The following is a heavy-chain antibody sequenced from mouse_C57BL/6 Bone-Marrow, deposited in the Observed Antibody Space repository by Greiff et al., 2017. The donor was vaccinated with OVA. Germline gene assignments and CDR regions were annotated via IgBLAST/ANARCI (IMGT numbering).Heavy chain of an antibody. CDR1: GYTFTSYW. D-gene: IGHD4-1*02. Sequence: SGAELVKPGASVKLSCKASGYTFTSYWMHWVKQRPGRGLEWIGRIDPNSGGTKYNEKFKSKATLTVDKPSSTAYMQLSSLTSEDSAVYYCARWATGTSNAMDYWGQGTSVTVSS. J-gene: IGHJ4*01. CDR3: ARWATGTSNAMDY. CDR2: IDPNSGGT. V-gene: IGHV1-72*01.